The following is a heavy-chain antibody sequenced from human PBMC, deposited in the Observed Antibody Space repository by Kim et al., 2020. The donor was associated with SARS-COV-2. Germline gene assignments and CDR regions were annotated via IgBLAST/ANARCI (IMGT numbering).Heavy chain of an antibody. CDR2: ISYDGSNK. CDR3: ARDGTDYGGNSDYFDY. Sequence: GGSLRLSCAASGFTFSSYAMHWVRQAPGKGLEWVAVISYDGSNKYYADSVKGRFTISRDNSKNTLYLQMNSLRAEDTAVYYCARDGTDYGGNSDYFDYWGQGTLVTVSS. CDR1: GFTFSSYA. D-gene: IGHD4-17*01. J-gene: IGHJ4*02. V-gene: IGHV3-30*04.